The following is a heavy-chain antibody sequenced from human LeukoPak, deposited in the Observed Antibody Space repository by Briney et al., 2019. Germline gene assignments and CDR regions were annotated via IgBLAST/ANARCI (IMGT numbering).Heavy chain of an antibody. CDR3: ARASSSGYRGADY. CDR2: IKQDGSEK. D-gene: IGHD3-22*01. V-gene: IGHV3-7*01. J-gene: IGHJ4*02. Sequence: GGSLRLSCAASGFTFSSYWMSWVRQAPGKGLEWVANIKQDGSEKYYADSVKGRFTISRDNAKNSLYLQMNSLRAEDTAVYYCARASSSGYRGADYWGQGTLVTVSS. CDR1: GFTFSSYW.